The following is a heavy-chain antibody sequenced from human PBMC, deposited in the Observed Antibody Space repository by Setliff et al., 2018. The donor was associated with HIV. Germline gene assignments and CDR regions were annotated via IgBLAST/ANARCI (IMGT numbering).Heavy chain of an antibody. CDR3: AREYEAYNDAFDI. V-gene: IGHV3-21*01. J-gene: IGHJ3*02. D-gene: IGHD1-1*01. CDR1: GFTFSSYT. Sequence: LSLSCAASGFTFSSYTMNWVRQAPGKGLEWVSSISYSAGYIYYADSVKGRFTISRDNAKNSLYLQMNSLRAEDTAVYYCAREYEAYNDAFDIWGQGTLVTVSS. CDR2: ISYSAGYI.